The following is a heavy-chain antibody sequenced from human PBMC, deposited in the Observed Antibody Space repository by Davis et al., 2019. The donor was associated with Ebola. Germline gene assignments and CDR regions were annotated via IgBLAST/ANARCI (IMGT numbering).Heavy chain of an antibody. CDR3: AKDDYGGIPGY. V-gene: IGHV3-7*01. CDR2: IRQDGSEK. D-gene: IGHD4-23*01. Sequence: GESLKIPCAAPGFTLSSYAMSRVRQAPGKGLEWVANIRQDGSEKVYLDSVKGRFTVSRDNAKNSLYLEMNSLRAEDTAVYYCAKDDYGGIPGYWGQGTLVTVSS. CDR1: GFTLSSYA. J-gene: IGHJ4*02.